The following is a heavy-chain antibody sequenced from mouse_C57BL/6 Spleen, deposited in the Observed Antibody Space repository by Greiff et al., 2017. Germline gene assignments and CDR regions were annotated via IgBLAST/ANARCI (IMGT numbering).Heavy chain of an antibody. Sequence: QVQLQQSGPGLVQPSQSLSITCTVSGFSLTTYGVHWLRQSPGKGLEWLGVLCRCGSTDYNAAFMSRRSITKDNSKSKVFLKMSSLQADDTAIYYCVHGSSYEWYFDGWGTGTTV. D-gene: IGHD1-1*01. CDR2: LCRCGST. CDR1: GFSLTTYG. CDR3: VHGSSYEWYFDG. V-gene: IGHV2-5*01. J-gene: IGHJ1*03.